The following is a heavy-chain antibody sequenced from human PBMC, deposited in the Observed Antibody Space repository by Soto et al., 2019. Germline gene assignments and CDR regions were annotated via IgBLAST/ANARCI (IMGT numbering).Heavy chain of an antibody. Sequence: EVQLLESGGGLVQPGGSLRLSCAASGFTFSSYAMSWVRQAPGKGLEWVSTISGIGVSTYYADPVKGRFTISRDNSKNTLYLQMNSLRAEDSAVYYCAKGIWYFDYWGQGTLVTVSS. V-gene: IGHV3-23*01. CDR1: GFTFSSYA. CDR2: ISGIGVST. J-gene: IGHJ4*02. CDR3: AKGIWYFDY. D-gene: IGHD2-15*01.